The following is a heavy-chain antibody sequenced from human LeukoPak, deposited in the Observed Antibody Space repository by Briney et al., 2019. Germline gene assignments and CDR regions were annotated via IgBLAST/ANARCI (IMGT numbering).Heavy chain of an antibody. D-gene: IGHD6-19*01. Sequence: PGGSLRLSCAASGFTVSSIFMTWVRQAPGKGLEWVSLLYSGGSTHYADSVKGRFTISRDNSKNTLYLQMNSLRAEDTAVYYCARDGVRQCLAPPGYWGQGTLVTVSS. CDR2: LYSGGST. J-gene: IGHJ4*02. CDR1: GFTVSSIF. CDR3: ARDGVRQCLAPPGY. V-gene: IGHV3-66*01.